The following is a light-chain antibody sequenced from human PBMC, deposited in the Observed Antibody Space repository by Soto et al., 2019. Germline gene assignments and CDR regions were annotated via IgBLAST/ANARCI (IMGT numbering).Light chain of an antibody. CDR1: QSVLYTSNNKNY. CDR3: QQFYSIPPA. Sequence: EIVMTHSPDSLAVSLGERATINCKSSQSVLYTSNNKNYLAWYQQKPGQPPKLLIHWASTRQSGVPDRFSGSGSGTDFTLTVSSLQAEDVAVYYCQQFYSIPPAFGQGTRLEIK. CDR2: WAS. V-gene: IGKV4-1*01. J-gene: IGKJ5*01.